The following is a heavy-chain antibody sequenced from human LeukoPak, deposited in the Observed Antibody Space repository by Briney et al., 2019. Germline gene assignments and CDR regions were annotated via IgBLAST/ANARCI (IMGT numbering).Heavy chain of an antibody. Sequence: SETLSLTCAVYGGSFSGYYWSWIRQPPGKGLEWIGEIKHSGSTNYNPSLKSRVTISVDTSKNQFSLKLSSVTAADTAVYYCARGRQLYYDFWSGYYFDYWGQGTLVTVSS. J-gene: IGHJ4*02. V-gene: IGHV4-34*01. CDR2: IKHSGST. CDR1: GGSFSGYY. CDR3: ARGRQLYYDFWSGYYFDY. D-gene: IGHD3-3*01.